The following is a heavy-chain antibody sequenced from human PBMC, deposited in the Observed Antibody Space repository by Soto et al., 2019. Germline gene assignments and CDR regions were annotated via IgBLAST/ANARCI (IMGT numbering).Heavy chain of an antibody. Sequence: PSETLSLTCTVSGGSISSYYWSWIRQPPGKGLEWIGYIYYSGSTNYNPSLKSRVTISVDTSKNQFSLKLSSVTAADTAVYYCARHALVVVATTQYYYYMDVWGKGATVTAP. J-gene: IGHJ6*03. V-gene: IGHV4-59*08. CDR2: IYYSGST. CDR1: GGSISSYY. CDR3: ARHALVVVATTQYYYYMDV. D-gene: IGHD2-15*01.